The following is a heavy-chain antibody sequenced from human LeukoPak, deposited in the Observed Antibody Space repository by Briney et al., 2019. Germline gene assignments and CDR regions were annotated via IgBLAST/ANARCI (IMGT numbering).Heavy chain of an antibody. V-gene: IGHV3-48*03. D-gene: IGHD6-19*01. CDR1: GYTFSSYE. CDR3: ARESIAVAGAPFDY. CDR2: ISSGSTI. Sequence: GGSLRLSCAASGYTFSSYEMNGVRQAPGKGLKWVSYISSGSTIYDADSVKGRFTISRDNAKNSLYLQMNSLRAEDTAVYYCARESIAVAGAPFDYWGQGTLVTVSS. J-gene: IGHJ4*02.